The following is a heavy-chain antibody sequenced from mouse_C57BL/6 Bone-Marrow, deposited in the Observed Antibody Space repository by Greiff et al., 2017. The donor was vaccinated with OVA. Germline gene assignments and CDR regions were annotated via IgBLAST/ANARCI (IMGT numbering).Heavy chain of an antibody. V-gene: IGHV1-76*01. D-gene: IGHD2-4*01. Sequence: QVQLKQSGAELVRPGASVKLSCKASGYTFTDYYINWVKQRPGQGLEWIARIYPGSGNTYYNEKFKGKATLTAEKSSSTAYMQLSSLTSEDSAVYFCARGGYDSMFAYWGQGTLVTVSA. CDR2: IYPGSGNT. J-gene: IGHJ3*01. CDR3: ARGGYDSMFAY. CDR1: GYTFTDYY.